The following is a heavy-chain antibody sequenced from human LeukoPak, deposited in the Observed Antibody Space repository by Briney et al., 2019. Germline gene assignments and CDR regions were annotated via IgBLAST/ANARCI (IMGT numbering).Heavy chain of an antibody. V-gene: IGHV3-30-3*01. D-gene: IGHD3-22*01. CDR3: ARAGNPMIVVVISDY. J-gene: IGHJ4*02. CDR2: ISYDGSNK. Sequence: GRSLRLSCAASGFTFSSYAMHWVRQAPGKGLEWVAVISYDGSNKYYADSVKGRFTISRDNSKNTLYLQMNSLRAGDTAVYYCARAGNPMIVVVISDYWGQGTLVTVSS. CDR1: GFTFSSYA.